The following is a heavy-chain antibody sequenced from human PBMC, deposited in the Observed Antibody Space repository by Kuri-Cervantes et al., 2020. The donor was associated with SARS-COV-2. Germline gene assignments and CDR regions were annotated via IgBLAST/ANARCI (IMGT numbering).Heavy chain of an antibody. Sequence: ASVKVSCKASGYTFTGYYIHWLRQAPGQGLEWMGWISSYSGNTNYAQNLQGRVTMTTDTSTNTAYMEPRSLRSDDTAVYYCARHDDYNNFAIDYWGQGTLVTVSS. V-gene: IGHV1-18*04. CDR1: GYTFTGYY. D-gene: IGHD4-11*01. J-gene: IGHJ4*02. CDR3: ARHDDYNNFAIDY. CDR2: ISSYSGNT.